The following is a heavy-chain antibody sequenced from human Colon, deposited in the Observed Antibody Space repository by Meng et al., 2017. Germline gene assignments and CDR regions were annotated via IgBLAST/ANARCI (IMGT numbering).Heavy chain of an antibody. J-gene: IGHJ4*02. CDR1: GYTFTNNG. V-gene: IGHV1-18*01. D-gene: IGHD5-12*01. CDR3: TRDSPLVASIYYLEY. Sequence: QVQLVQSGAEVKKPGASVKVSCKASGYTFTNNGISWVRQVPGQGPEWMGWISAYNGDTKYEEKFQGRVTMTTDTSSSTAYMELRSLRSDDTAVYYCTRDSPLVASIYYLEYWGQGTLVTVSS. CDR2: ISAYNGDT.